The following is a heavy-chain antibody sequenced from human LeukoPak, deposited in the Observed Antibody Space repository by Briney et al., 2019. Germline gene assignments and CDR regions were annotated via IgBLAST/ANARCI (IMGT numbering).Heavy chain of an antibody. CDR1: GYTFTAYY. D-gene: IGHD6-13*01. J-gene: IGHJ4*02. CDR2: INPNSGGT. CDR3: ASDSNSSSWTPHY. Sequence: HWASVKVSCKASGYTFTAYYIHWVRQAPGQGLEWMGWINPNSGGTHYAQKFQGRVTMTRDTSISTAYMELSTLRSDDTAVYYCASDSNSSSWTPHYWGQGTLVTVSS. V-gene: IGHV1-2*02.